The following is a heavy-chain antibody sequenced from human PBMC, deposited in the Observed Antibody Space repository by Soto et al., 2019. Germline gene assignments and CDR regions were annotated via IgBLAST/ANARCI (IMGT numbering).Heavy chain of an antibody. D-gene: IGHD3-10*01. CDR3: ARLPRTTTSGSGTDF. Sequence: SETLSLTCTVSGGSISGDYWGWIRQPPGKGLEWIATIYYSGRTFYNPSLGSRVTIYVDTSRDQFSLKLTSVTAADTAVYYCARLPRTTTSGSGTDFWGQGTLVTVSS. V-gene: IGHV4-39*01. J-gene: IGHJ4*02. CDR1: GGSISGDY. CDR2: IYYSGRT.